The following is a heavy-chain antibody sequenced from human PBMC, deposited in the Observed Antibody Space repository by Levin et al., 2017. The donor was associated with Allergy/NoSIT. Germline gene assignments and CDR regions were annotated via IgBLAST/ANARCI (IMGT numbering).Heavy chain of an antibody. CDR2: ISYDGSNK. CDR3: ARAPRDGRDY. CDR1: GFTFSTYA. D-gene: IGHD5-24*01. V-gene: IGHV3-30-3*01. Sequence: QAGGSLRLSCATSGFTFSTYAMHWVRQAPGKGLEWVAVISYDGSNKYYADSVKGRFTISRDNSKNTLYLQMNSLRAEDTAVYYCARAPRDGRDYWGQGTLVTVSS. J-gene: IGHJ4*02.